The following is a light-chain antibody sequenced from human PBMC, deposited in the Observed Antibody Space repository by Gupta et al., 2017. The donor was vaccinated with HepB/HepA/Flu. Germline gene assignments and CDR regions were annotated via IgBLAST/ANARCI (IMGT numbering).Light chain of an antibody. CDR1: SSNIGAGYD. CDR2: GNS. CDR3: QSYDSSRSYV. Sequence: QSVLTQPPSVSGAPGQRVTISCTGSSSNIGAGYDVHWYQQLPGTAPNLLIYGNSNRPSGVPDRFSGSKSGTSASLAITGLQAEEEADYYCQSYDSSRSYVFGTGTKVTVL. J-gene: IGLJ1*01. V-gene: IGLV1-40*01.